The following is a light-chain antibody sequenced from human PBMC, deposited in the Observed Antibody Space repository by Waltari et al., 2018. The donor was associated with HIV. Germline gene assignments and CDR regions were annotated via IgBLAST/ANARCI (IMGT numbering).Light chain of an antibody. Sequence: EIVLTQSPGTLSLSSGERATLSCRASQSIRSTSLAWYQQTPGQAPRLLIYAASSRATGIPDRFSGSGSGIDFTLTISRLEPEDFAVYYCQQYGGSPITFGQG. CDR3: QQYGGSPIT. V-gene: IGKV3-20*01. J-gene: IGKJ5*01. CDR1: QSIRSTS. CDR2: AAS.